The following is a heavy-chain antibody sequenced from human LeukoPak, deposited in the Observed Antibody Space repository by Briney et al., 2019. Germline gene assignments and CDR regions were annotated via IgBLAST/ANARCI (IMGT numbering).Heavy chain of an antibody. D-gene: IGHD1-26*01. Sequence: SVKVSCKASGGTFSSYTISWVRQAPGQGLEWMGRIIPILGIANYAQKFQGRVTITADKSTTTAYMELSSLRSEDTAVYYCASGERKGARVYWGQGTLVTVSS. CDR3: ASGERKGARVY. CDR1: GGTFSSYT. V-gene: IGHV1-69*02. CDR2: IIPILGIA. J-gene: IGHJ4*02.